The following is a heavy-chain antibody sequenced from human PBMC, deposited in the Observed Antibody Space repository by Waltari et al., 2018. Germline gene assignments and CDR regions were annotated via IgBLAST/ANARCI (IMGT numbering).Heavy chain of an antibody. D-gene: IGHD2-21*01. CDR3: ARGLGELDY. Sequence: DYGAWIRQPPGKGLELIGKINHSESTNYNPSLKSRVTISVDTSKNQFYLKLSTVTAADTAVYYCARGLGELDYWGQGTLVTVSS. J-gene: IGHJ4*02. V-gene: IGHV4-34*01. CDR1: DY. CDR2: INHSEST.